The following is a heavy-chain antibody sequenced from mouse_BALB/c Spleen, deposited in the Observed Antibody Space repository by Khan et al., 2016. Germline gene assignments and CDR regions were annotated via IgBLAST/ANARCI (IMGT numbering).Heavy chain of an antibody. Sequence: EVQLQESGAELVKPGASVKLSCTASGFNIKDTYMHWVKQRPEQGLEWIGRIDPANGNTKYDPKFQGKATITADTSSNTAYLQLSSLTSEDTDVYYCANWDGFAYWGQGTLVTVSA. V-gene: IGHV14-3*02. D-gene: IGHD4-1*01. J-gene: IGHJ3*01. CDR1: GFNIKDTY. CDR3: ANWDGFAY. CDR2: IDPANGNT.